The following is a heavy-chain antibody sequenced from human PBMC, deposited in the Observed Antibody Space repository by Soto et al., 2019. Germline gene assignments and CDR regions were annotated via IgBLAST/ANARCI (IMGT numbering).Heavy chain of an antibody. V-gene: IGHV4-4*02. J-gene: IGHJ4*02. CDR3: DRGPTYSGSYTYFDY. Sequence: QVQLQESGPGLVKPSGTLSLTCAVSGGSISSSNWWSWVRQPPGKGLEWIGEIYHSGSTNYHPSLKSRVTISVDQSKNKFSLKLSSVTAADTAVYYCDRGPTYSGSYTYFDYWGQGTLVTVSS. CDR1: GGSISSSNW. D-gene: IGHD1-26*01. CDR2: IYHSGST.